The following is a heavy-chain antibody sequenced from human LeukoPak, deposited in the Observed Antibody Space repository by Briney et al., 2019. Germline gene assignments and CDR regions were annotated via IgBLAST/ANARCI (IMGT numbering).Heavy chain of an antibody. CDR3: ARDGYSSGWGRAFDI. CDR2: IYYSGST. CDR1: GGSISSYY. V-gene: IGHV4-59*01. D-gene: IGHD6-19*01. J-gene: IGHJ3*02. Sequence: SETLSLTCTVSGGSISSYYWSWIRQPPGKGLEWIGYIYYSGSTNYNPSLKSRVTISVDMSKNPFSLKLSSVTAADTAVYYCARDGYSSGWGRAFDIWGQGTMVTVSS.